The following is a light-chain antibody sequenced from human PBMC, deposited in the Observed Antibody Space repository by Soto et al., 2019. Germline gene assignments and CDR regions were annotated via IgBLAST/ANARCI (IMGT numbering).Light chain of an antibody. J-gene: IGLJ3*02. CDR2: EGS. V-gene: IGLV2-14*02. CDR3: SSYTSSSARV. Sequence: QSALTQPASVSGSPGQSITISCTGTSSDVGSYNLVSWYQQHPGKATKLMIYEGSKRPSGVSHLFSGYKSGNTASLTISGLQAEDEADYYCSSYTSSSARVFGGGTKVTVL. CDR1: SSDVGSYNL.